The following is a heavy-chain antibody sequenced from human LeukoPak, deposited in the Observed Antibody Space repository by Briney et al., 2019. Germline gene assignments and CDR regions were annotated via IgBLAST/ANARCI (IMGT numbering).Heavy chain of an antibody. V-gene: IGHV4-4*07. CDR3: ARDRYYYDSSGYGLWSDP. CDR1: GCSISSYY. CDR2: IYTSGST. J-gene: IGHJ5*02. D-gene: IGHD3-22*01. Sequence: SETLSLTCTVSGCSISSYYWSWIRQPAGKGLEWIGRIYTSGSTIYNPSLKSRVTMSVDTSKNQFSLKLSTVTAADTAVYYCARDRYYYDSSGYGLWSDPWGEGTLVTVSS.